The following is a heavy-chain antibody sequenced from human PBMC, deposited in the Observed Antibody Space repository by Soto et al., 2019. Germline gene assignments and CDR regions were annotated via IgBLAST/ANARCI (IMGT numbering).Heavy chain of an antibody. Sequence: GGSLRLSCAASGFTFSNYGMYWVRQAPGKGLEWVAFISYDGSSKFYADPMKGRHTISRDNSKNTLYLQMNSLRAEDTAVYYCARVGYSYGPDYWGQGTLVTVSS. V-gene: IGHV3-30*03. D-gene: IGHD5-18*01. CDR3: ARVGYSYGPDY. CDR2: ISYDGSSK. J-gene: IGHJ4*02. CDR1: GFTFSNYG.